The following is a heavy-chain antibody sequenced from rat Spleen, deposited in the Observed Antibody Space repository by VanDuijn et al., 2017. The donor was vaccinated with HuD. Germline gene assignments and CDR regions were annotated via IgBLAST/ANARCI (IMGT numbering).Heavy chain of an antibody. D-gene: IGHD1-12*02. CDR1: GHSITNGYR. V-gene: IGHV3-3*01. CDR3: ARSDGTHYYLPFIY. Sequence: EVQLQESGPGLVKPSQSLSLTCSVTGHSITNGYRWNWIRKFPGNKLEWMGYINSAGSTLYNQSLKSRISITRDTSKNQFFLQVNSVTTEDTATYYCARSDGTHYYLPFIYWGQGTLVTVSS. J-gene: IGHJ3*01. CDR2: INSAGST.